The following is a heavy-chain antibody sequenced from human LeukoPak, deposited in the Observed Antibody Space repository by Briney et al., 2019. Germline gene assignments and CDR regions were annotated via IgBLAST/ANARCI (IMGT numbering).Heavy chain of an antibody. J-gene: IGHJ4*02. CDR1: GFTVSSNY. Sequence: TGGSLRLSCAASGFTVSSNYMSWVRQAPGKGLEWVSVIYSGGSTYYADSVKGRFTISRDNSKSTLYIQMNSLRAEDTAVYYCARDLSGVTGYTYGRGIDYWGQGTLVTVSS. CDR3: ARDLSGVTGYTYGRGIDY. D-gene: IGHD5-18*01. CDR2: IYSGGST. V-gene: IGHV3-53*01.